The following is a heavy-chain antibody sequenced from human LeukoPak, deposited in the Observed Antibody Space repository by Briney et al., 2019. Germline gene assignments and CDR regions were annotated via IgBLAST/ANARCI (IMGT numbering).Heavy chain of an antibody. Sequence: GGSLRLSCIASGFMFSNYWMAWVRQVPGKGLEWLANIKSDGSDKYYVDSVKGRFTISRDNAKNSLYLQMSSLGAEDTAVYYCARRDTPSKWYYYIDVWGKGTTVRVSS. V-gene: IGHV3-7*01. CDR1: GFMFSNYW. D-gene: IGHD2-15*01. CDR3: ARRDTPSKWYYYIDV. CDR2: IKSDGSDK. J-gene: IGHJ6*03.